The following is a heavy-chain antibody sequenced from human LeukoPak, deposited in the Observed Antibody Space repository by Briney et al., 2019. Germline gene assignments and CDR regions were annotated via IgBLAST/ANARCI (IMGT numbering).Heavy chain of an antibody. CDR2: ISGSGDST. CDR1: GFTFSSQA. J-gene: IGHJ4*02. CDR3: AKADGNYYDSSGYPFLIWDY. D-gene: IGHD3-22*01. V-gene: IGHV3-23*01. Sequence: PGGSLRLSCAASGFTFSSQAMTWARQAPGKGLEWVSAISGSGDSTYYADSVKGRFTISGDNSKNTLSLQMNNLRAEDTAVYYCAKADGNYYDSSGYPFLIWDYWGRGTLVTVSS.